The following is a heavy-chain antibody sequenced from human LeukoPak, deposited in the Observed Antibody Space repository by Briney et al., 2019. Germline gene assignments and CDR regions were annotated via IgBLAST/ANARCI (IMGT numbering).Heavy chain of an antibody. CDR1: GFTFSSYS. Sequence: GGSLRLSCAASGFTFSSYSMNWIRQAPGKGLEWVSSISSSTSYIYYADSVKGRFTISKDNAKDSLYLQLNSLRAEDTAVYYCASYSSSDDAFDIWGQGTMVTVSS. J-gene: IGHJ3*02. V-gene: IGHV3-21*01. CDR2: ISSSTSYI. D-gene: IGHD6-13*01. CDR3: ASYSSSDDAFDI.